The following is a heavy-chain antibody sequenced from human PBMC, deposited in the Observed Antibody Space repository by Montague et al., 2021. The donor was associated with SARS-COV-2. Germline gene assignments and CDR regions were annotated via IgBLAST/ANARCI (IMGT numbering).Heavy chain of an antibody. CDR1: GFTFDDYA. D-gene: IGHD7-27*01. CDR2: ISWNSGSI. Sequence: SPRLSCAASGFTFDDYAMHWVRQAPGKGLEWVSGISWNSGSIGYADSVKGRFTISRDNAKNSLYLQMNSLRAEDTALYYCALPQELGFDYWGQGTLVTVSS. CDR3: ALPQELGFDY. J-gene: IGHJ4*02. V-gene: IGHV3-9*01.